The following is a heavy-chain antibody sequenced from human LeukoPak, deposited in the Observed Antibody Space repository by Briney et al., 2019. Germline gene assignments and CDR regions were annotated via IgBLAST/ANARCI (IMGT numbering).Heavy chain of an antibody. D-gene: IGHD5-18*01. CDR3: ARSGGGGYSYGYVSYYYYYMDV. CDR1: GYTFTSYA. CDR2: ISADNGNT. J-gene: IGHJ6*03. V-gene: IGHV1-18*01. Sequence: ASVKVSCKASGYTFTSYAISWVRQAPGQGLEWMGWISADNGNTDYAQRFQGRVTMTTDTSTSTAYMELRSLRSDDTAVYYCARSGGGGYSYGYVSYYYYYMDVWGKGTTVTISS.